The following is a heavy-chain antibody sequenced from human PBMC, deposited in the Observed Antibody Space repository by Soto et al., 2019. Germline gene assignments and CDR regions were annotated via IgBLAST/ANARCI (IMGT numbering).Heavy chain of an antibody. D-gene: IGHD1-7*01. J-gene: IGHJ1*01. CDR3: VGTGTTDDF. V-gene: IGHV4-30-4*01. Sequence: VQLQGSGPGLLKPSQTLSLTCTVSGASVNTGYYYWSYIRQPPGKGLEWLGYIVYSGDTYYNPSLKSRAPRSLTTSRNQFSLTLTSVTDADTALYYCVGTGTTDDFWGQGTLVTVSS. CDR1: GASVNTGYYY. CDR2: IVYSGDT.